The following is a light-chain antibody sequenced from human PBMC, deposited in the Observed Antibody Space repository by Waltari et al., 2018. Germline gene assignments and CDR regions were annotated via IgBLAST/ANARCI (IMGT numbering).Light chain of an antibody. CDR2: GAS. J-gene: IGKJ1*01. CDR3: QQYNNWPQT. CDR1: QSVGSN. Sequence: ELVITQSPATLSVSPGERATPSCRASQSVGSNVGWYQQKPGQAPRLLIYGASTRATGVPARFSGSGSGTEFTLTISSLQSEDFAVYYCQQYNNWPQTFGQGTKVEIK. V-gene: IGKV3-15*01.